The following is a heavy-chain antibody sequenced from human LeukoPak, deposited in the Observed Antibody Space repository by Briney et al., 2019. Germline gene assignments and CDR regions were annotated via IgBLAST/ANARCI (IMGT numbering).Heavy chain of an antibody. CDR2: IRYDGSNK. V-gene: IGHV3-30*02. CDR3: AKDRTLVAGTSIDN. J-gene: IGHJ4*02. D-gene: IGHD6-19*01. Sequence: PGGSLRLSCAASGFTFSSYGMHWVRQAPGKGLEWVAFIRYDGSNKYYADSMKGRFTISRDNFKNALYLQMNSLRVEDTAVYYCAKDRTLVAGTSIDNWGQGTLVTVSS. CDR1: GFTFSSYG.